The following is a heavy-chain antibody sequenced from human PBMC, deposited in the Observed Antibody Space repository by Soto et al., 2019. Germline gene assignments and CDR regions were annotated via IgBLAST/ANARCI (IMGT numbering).Heavy chain of an antibody. CDR1: GGSISSYY. CDR2: IYYSGST. Sequence: QVQLQESGPGLVKPSETLSLTCTVSGGSISSYYWSWIRQPPGKGLEWIGYIYYSGSTNYNPSLKSRVTISVDTSKNQFSLKLSSVTAADTAVYYCAREVWSGCSSTSCYVVYGMNWFDPWGQGTLVTVSS. J-gene: IGHJ5*02. D-gene: IGHD2-2*01. CDR3: AREVWSGCSSTSCYVVYGMNWFDP. V-gene: IGHV4-59*01.